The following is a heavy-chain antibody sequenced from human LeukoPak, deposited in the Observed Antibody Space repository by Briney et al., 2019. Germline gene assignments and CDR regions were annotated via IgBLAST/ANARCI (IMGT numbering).Heavy chain of an antibody. V-gene: IGHV3-23*01. CDR1: GFTFSSYA. CDR2: ITDSGGST. Sequence: GGSLRLSCAASGFTFSSYAMSWVRQAPGKGLEWVSAITDSGGSTYYADSVKGRFTISRDNSKNTLSLQMNSLRAEDTAVYYCAKKSSSWYGAFDYWGQGTLVTVSS. J-gene: IGHJ4*02. CDR3: AKKSSSWYGAFDY. D-gene: IGHD6-13*01.